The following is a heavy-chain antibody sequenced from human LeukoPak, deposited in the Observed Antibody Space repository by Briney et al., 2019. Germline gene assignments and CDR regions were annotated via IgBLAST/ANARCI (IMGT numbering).Heavy chain of an antibody. D-gene: IGHD3-22*01. CDR1: GFTFSGSA. J-gene: IGHJ4*02. CDR3: TGDNFDSSVKFDY. V-gene: IGHV3-73*01. CDR2: IRSKANNYAT. Sequence: GFLRLSCVVSGFTFSGSAVHWVRQASGKGLEWVGRIRSKANNYATAYAASVKGRFTISRDDSKNTAYLQMNSLKTEDTAVYYCTGDNFDSSVKFDYWGQGTLVTVSS.